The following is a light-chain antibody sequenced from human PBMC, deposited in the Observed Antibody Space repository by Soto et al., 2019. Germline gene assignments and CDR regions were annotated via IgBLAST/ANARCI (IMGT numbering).Light chain of an antibody. CDR1: QSVSSN. Sequence: EIVMTQSPATLSVSPGERATLSCRASQSVSSNLAWYQQKAGQAPRLLIYGASTRATGIPDRFSGSWSGTEFTLTISSLQSGDFAVYYCQQYNNWPIYTFGQGTKLEIK. CDR3: QQYNNWPIYT. CDR2: GAS. J-gene: IGKJ2*01. V-gene: IGKV3-15*01.